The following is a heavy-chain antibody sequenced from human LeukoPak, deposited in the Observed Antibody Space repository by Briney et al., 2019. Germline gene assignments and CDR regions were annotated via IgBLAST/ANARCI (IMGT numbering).Heavy chain of an antibody. CDR1: GGTFSSYA. CDR3: AVGYYYGSGSKSRIDY. V-gene: IGHV1-69*13. D-gene: IGHD3-10*01. Sequence: GASVKVSCKASGGTFSSYAISWVRQAPGQGLEWMGGIIPIFGTANYAQKFQGRVTITADESTSTAYMELSSLRSEDTAVYYCAVGYYYGSGSKSRIDYWGQGTLVTVSS. J-gene: IGHJ4*02. CDR2: IIPIFGTA.